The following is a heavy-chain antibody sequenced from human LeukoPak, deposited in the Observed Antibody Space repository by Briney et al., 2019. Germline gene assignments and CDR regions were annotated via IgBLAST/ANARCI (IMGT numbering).Heavy chain of an antibody. CDR2: IYKDGKI. Sequence: GGSLRLSCAVSGFTFSTYWMHWVRQAPGKGLEWVSVIYKDGKIYYIDSVKGRFTISRDTSKNTLYLQMNSLRVEDTAVYYCASRHCSGGDCYFAGADPFDHWGQGTLVTVSS. J-gene: IGHJ4*02. V-gene: IGHV3-53*01. D-gene: IGHD2-21*01. CDR3: ASRHCSGGDCYFAGADPFDH. CDR1: GFTFSTYW.